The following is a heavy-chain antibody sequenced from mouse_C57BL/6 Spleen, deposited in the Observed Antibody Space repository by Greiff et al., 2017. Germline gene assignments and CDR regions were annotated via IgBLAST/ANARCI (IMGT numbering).Heavy chain of an antibody. J-gene: IGHJ2*01. CDR2: IYPGSGST. CDR3: ARGGYGSSPDY. D-gene: IGHD1-1*01. CDR1: GYTFTSYW. V-gene: IGHV1-55*01. Sequence: QVQLKQSGAELVKPGASVKMSCKASGYTFTSYWITWVKQRPGQGLEWIGDIYPGSGSTNYNEKFKSKATLTVDTSSSTAYMQLSSLTSEDSAVYYCARGGYGSSPDYWGQGTTLTVSS.